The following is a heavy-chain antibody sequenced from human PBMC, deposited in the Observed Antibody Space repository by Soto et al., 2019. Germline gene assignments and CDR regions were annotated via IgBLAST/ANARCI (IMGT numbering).Heavy chain of an antibody. Sequence: TLSLTCTVSGGSISSNYWTWIRQPPGKGLEWIGYVYNSGSTNYNPSLKSRVTISEDTSKSQFSLKVNSMNEADTDVYYCARYRREAVAGYTLDNWGQGILVTVSS. D-gene: IGHD6-13*01. CDR1: GGSISSNY. CDR2: VYNSGST. J-gene: IGHJ4*02. CDR3: ARYRREAVAGYTLDN. V-gene: IGHV4-59*01.